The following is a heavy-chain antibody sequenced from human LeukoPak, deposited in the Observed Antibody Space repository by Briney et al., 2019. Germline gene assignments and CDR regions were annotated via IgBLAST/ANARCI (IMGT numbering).Heavy chain of an antibody. CDR1: GFTFSDHY. Sequence: EGSLIPSKAAAGFTFSDHYMSWIRQPARNLLGWVSFITHTGTTMYYAGSVQGRFTLSRDNARNSLYLQMNSLRAEDTAVYYCARGHWGLDSWGQGTLVSVSS. CDR3: ARGHWGLDS. D-gene: IGHD7-27*01. V-gene: IGHV3-11*04. J-gene: IGHJ4*02. CDR2: ITHTGTTM.